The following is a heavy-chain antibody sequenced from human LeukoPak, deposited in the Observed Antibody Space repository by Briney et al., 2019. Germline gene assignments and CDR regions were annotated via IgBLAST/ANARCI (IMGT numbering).Heavy chain of an antibody. CDR1: GGSISSSSYY. D-gene: IGHD2-15*01. CDR2: IYYSGST. CDR3: ARRYCSGGSCYYFDY. Sequence: SETLSLTCTVSGGSISSSSYYWGWIRQPPGKGLEWIGSIYYSGSTYYNPSLKSRVTISVDTSKNQFSLKLSSVTAADTAVYYCARRYCSGGSCYYFDYWGQGTLVSVSS. J-gene: IGHJ4*02. V-gene: IGHV4-39*01.